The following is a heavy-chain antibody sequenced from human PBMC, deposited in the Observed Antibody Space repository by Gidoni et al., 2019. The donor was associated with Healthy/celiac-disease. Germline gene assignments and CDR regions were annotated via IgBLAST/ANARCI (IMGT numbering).Heavy chain of an antibody. CDR1: GFTFSSYA. J-gene: IGHJ6*02. CDR3: ARRGEGEQWLVDYYYYGMDV. CDR2: ISYDGSNK. Sequence: QVQLVESGGGVVQPGRSLRLSGAASGFTFSSYAMPWVRQAPGQGLEWVAVISYDGSNKYYADSVKGRFTISRDNSKNTLYLQMNSLRAEDTAVYYCARRGEGEQWLVDYYYYGMDVWGQGTTVTVSS. D-gene: IGHD6-19*01. V-gene: IGHV3-30-3*01.